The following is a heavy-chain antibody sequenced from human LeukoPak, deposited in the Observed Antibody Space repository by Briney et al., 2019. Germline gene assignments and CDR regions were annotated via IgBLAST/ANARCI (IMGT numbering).Heavy chain of an antibody. D-gene: IGHD5-18*01. J-gene: IGHJ6*04. CDR1: GFTFSSYG. Sequence: GGSLRLSCAASGFTFSSYGMHWVRQAPGKGLEWVAVIWYDGSNEYYADSVKGRFTISRDNSKNTLYLQMNSLRAEDTSVYYCAREGGQLWSPYYYYGMDVWGKGTTVTVSS. CDR2: IWYDGSNE. V-gene: IGHV3-33*01. CDR3: AREGGQLWSPYYYYGMDV.